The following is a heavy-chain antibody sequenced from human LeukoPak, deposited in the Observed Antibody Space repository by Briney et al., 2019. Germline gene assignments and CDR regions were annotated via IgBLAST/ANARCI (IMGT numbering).Heavy chain of an antibody. D-gene: IGHD6-6*01. J-gene: IGHJ6*02. CDR1: GGSISSYY. V-gene: IGHV4-59*12. Sequence: PSETLSLTCTVSGGSISSYYWSWIRQPPGKGLEWIGYIYYSGSTNYNPSLKSRVTISVDTSKNQFSLKLSSVTAADTAVYYCARGPVAARYYYYGMDVWGQGTTVTVSS. CDR2: IYYSGST. CDR3: ARGPVAARYYYYGMDV.